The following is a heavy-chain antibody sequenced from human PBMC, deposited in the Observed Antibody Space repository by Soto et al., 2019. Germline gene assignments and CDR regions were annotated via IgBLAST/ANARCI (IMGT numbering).Heavy chain of an antibody. CDR1: RLTCTSYA. V-gene: IGHV3-23*01. CDR3: AKDVLRFLERTRIWLDA. D-gene: IGHD3-3*01. Sequence: GGSLRVSCAASRLTCTSYAMSWVRQAPGKGLDWVSAISGSGGSTYYADSVKGRFTISRDNSKNTLYLQMNSLRTEDTAVYYWAKDVLRFLERTRIWLDAWAKGPLVTVPS. CDR2: ISGSGGST. J-gene: IGHJ5*02.